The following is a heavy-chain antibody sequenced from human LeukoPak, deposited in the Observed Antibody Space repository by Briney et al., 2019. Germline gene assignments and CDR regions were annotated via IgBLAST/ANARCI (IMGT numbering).Heavy chain of an antibody. Sequence: GGSLRLSCAASRFTFSSHAMSWVRQAPGKGLEWVSAISASGDNTYYADSVKGRFTISRDNSKNTLYLQMNSLRVEDTAVYYCARDPISSTAARRFDYWGQGTLVTVSS. V-gene: IGHV3-23*01. CDR2: ISASGDNT. CDR1: RFTFSSHA. D-gene: IGHD6-6*01. J-gene: IGHJ4*02. CDR3: ARDPISSTAARRFDY.